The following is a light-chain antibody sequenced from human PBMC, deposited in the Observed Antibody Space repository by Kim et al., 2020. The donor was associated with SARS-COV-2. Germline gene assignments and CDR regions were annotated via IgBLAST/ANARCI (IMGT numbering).Light chain of an antibody. CDR3: QVWDSSSDHYV. J-gene: IGLJ1*01. CDR1: NIGSKG. Sequence: SYELTQPPSVSVAPGKTARITCGGNNIGSKGVHWYQQKPGQAPVLVIYYDSDRPSGIPERFSGSNSGNTATLTISRVEAGDEADYYCQVWDSSSDHYVFGNGTKVTVL. V-gene: IGLV3-21*04. CDR2: YDS.